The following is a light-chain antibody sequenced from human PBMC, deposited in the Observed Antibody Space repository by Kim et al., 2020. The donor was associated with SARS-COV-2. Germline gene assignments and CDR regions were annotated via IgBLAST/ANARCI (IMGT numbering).Light chain of an antibody. CDR3: QQRSDGLT. J-gene: IGKJ4*01. CDR2: DAS. V-gene: IGKV3-11*01. Sequence: EIVLTQSPATLSLSPGQRATLSCRTSQSVTNYVAWYQQKPGQAPRLLIYDASNRATGIPARFSGSGAGTDFTLTISSLEPEDFAVYYCQQRSDGLTFGGGTKVDIK. CDR1: QSVTNY.